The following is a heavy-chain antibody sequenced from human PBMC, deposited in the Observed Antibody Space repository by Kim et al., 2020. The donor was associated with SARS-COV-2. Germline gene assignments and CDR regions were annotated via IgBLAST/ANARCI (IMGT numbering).Heavy chain of an antibody. V-gene: IGHV3-30-3*01. D-gene: IGHD1-1*01. Sequence: GGSLRLSCAASGFTFSSYAMHWVRQAPGKGLEWVAVISYDGSNKYYADSVKGRFTISRDNSKNTLYLQMNSLRAEDTAVYYCARGVEREYLLGYYYGMDVWGQGTTVTVSS. CDR1: GFTFSSYA. CDR3: ARGVEREYLLGYYYGMDV. J-gene: IGHJ6*02. CDR2: ISYDGSNK.